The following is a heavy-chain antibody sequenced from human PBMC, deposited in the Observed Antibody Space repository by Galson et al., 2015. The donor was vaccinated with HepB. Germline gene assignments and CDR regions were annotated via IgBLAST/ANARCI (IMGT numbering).Heavy chain of an antibody. CDR2: ISSSSSTI. Sequence: SLRLSCAASGFTFSSYSMNWVRQAPGKGLEWVSYISSSSSTIYYADSVKGRFTISRDNAKNSLYLQMNSLRAEDTAVYYCARVVLVPVDRCGGDCYSPFLPWGQGTLVTVSS. CDR1: GFTFSSYS. V-gene: IGHV3-48*01. CDR3: ARVVLVPVDRCGGDCYSPFLP. J-gene: IGHJ4*02. D-gene: IGHD2-21*01.